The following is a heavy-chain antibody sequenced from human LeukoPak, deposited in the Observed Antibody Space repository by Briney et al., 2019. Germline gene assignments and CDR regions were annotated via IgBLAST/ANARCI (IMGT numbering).Heavy chain of an antibody. CDR1: GGTFSSYT. CDR3: ARGSYIRVVFDY. Sequence: SVKVSCKASGGTFSSYTISWVRQAPGQGLEWMGRIIPILGIANYAQKFQGRVTITADKSTSTAYMELRSLRSEDTPVYYCARGSYIRVVFDYRGQGTLVTVSS. D-gene: IGHD1-26*01. V-gene: IGHV1-69*02. CDR2: IIPILGIA. J-gene: IGHJ4*02.